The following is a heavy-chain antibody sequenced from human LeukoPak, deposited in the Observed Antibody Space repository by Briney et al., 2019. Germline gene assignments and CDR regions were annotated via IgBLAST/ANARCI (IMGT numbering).Heavy chain of an antibody. Sequence: AGGSLRLSCAASGFTFSSHGMHWVRQAPGKGLVWVAHVSTDGTSTSSVDSVKGRFTISRDNAKNTLYLQMNSLRAEDTAVYYCAKVGTIFGVAMYYFDYWGQGTLVTVSS. CDR1: GFTFSSHG. CDR3: AKVGTIFGVAMYYFDY. CDR2: VSTDGTST. D-gene: IGHD3-3*01. J-gene: IGHJ4*02. V-gene: IGHV3-74*01.